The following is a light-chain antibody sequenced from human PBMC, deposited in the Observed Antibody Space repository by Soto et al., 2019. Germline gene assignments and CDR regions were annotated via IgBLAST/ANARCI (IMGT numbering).Light chain of an antibody. Sequence: QSVLTQPASVSGSPGQSITISCSGITTDVGGYNYVSWYQHHPGKAPQLIIYEVTKRPSGVSDRFSGSRSGYTASLTISGLQAEDEADYYCSSYASSRNFVFGTGTKVTVL. V-gene: IGLV2-14*01. J-gene: IGLJ1*01. CDR1: TTDVGGYNY. CDR2: EVT. CDR3: SSYASSRNFV.